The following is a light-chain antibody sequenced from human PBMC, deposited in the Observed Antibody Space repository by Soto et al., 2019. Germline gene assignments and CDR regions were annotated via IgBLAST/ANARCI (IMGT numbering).Light chain of an antibody. CDR1: QSISSN. CDR2: ETS. J-gene: IGKJ1*01. CDR3: QQYNSWWA. V-gene: IGKV3-15*01. Sequence: EIVMTQSPATLSVSPGERATLSCRASQSISSNLAWYQQKPGQAPRLLIYETSTRASGIPGRFSDSGTGTEFTLSISSLQSEDFDVYYCQQYNSWWAFGQGTKVQIK.